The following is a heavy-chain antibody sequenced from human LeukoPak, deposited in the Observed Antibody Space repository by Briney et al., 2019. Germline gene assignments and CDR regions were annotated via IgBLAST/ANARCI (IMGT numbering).Heavy chain of an antibody. CDR1: GGTFSSYT. D-gene: IGHD1-26*01. CDR2: IIPILGIA. V-gene: IGHV1-69*02. J-gene: IGHJ4*02. Sequence: SVKVSCKASGGTFSSYTISWVRQAPGRGLEWMGRIIPILGIANYAQKFQGRVTITADKSTSTACMELSSLRSEDTAVYYCARVSIVGASFDYWGQGTLATVSS. CDR3: ARVSIVGASFDY.